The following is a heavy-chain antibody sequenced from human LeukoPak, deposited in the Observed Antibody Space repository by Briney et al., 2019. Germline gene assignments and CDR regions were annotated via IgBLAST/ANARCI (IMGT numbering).Heavy chain of an antibody. CDR2: ISYDGNYK. CDR1: GFTFSSYT. CDR3: ARDSIVPRHYDYVWGSL. V-gene: IGHV3-30*04. Sequence: GGSLRLSCAAPGFTFSSYTMHWVRQAPGRGLEWVAIISYDGNYKDYADSVKGRFTISRDNSENTLYLQMDSLRPDDTAVYYCARDSIVPRHYDYVWGSLWGQGTLVTVSS. D-gene: IGHD3-16*01. J-gene: IGHJ4*02.